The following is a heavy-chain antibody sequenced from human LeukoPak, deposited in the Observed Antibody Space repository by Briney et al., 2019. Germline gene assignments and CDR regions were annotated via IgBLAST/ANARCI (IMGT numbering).Heavy chain of an antibody. V-gene: IGHV4-59*01. CDR2: IYYSGST. CDR3: ARAPPSTIFGVVIGGDGAFDI. Sequence: SETLSLTCTVSGGSISSYYWSWIRQPPGKGLEWIGYIYYSGSTNYNPSLKSRVTISVDTSKNQFSLKLSSVTAADTAVYYCARAPPSTIFGVVIGGDGAFDIWGQGTMVTVSS. J-gene: IGHJ3*02. D-gene: IGHD3-3*01. CDR1: GGSISSYY.